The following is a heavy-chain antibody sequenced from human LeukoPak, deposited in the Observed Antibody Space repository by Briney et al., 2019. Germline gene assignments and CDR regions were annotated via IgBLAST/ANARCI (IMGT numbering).Heavy chain of an antibody. Sequence: PGGSLRLSCAASGFTFSSYAMNWVRQAPGKGLRWVSGVRGSGVATFYADSVKGRFTISRDNSKNTLYLQMNSLRAEDTAVYYCAKGQRLYGEYYFDYWGQGTLVTVSS. D-gene: IGHD4-17*01. CDR2: VRGSGVAT. V-gene: IGHV3-23*01. J-gene: IGHJ4*02. CDR1: GFTFSSYA. CDR3: AKGQRLYGEYYFDY.